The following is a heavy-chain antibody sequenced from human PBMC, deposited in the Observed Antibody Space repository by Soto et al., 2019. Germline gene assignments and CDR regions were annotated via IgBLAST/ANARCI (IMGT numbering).Heavy chain of an antibody. J-gene: IGHJ4*02. V-gene: IGHV4-59*01. D-gene: IGHD6-6*01. CDR1: GGSISSYY. CDR3: ARIQRLQLFLDY. Sequence: SETLSLTCTVSGGSISSYYWRWILQPPGKGLEWIGYIYYSGSTNYNPSLKSRVSMSVDMSTKQFSLRLFSVTVGDTAVYYLARIQRLQLFLDYCGQGTLGTVSS. CDR2: IYYSGST.